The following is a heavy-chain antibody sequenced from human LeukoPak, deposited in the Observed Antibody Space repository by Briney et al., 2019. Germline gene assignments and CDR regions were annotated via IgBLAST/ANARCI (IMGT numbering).Heavy chain of an antibody. CDR2: INQSGST. CDR1: GGSFSGYY. J-gene: IGHJ4*02. V-gene: IGHV4-34*01. D-gene: IGHD6-13*01. Sequence: SETLSLTCAVYGGSFSGYYWSWIRQPPGEGLEWIGEINQSGSTNYNPSLKSRVTISVDTSKNQFSLILSSVAAADTAVYYCARGVYIVAAHGYWGQGTLVTVSS. CDR3: ARGVYIVAAHGY.